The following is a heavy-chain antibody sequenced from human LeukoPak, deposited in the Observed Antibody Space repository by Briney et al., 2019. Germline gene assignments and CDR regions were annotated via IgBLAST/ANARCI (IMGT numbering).Heavy chain of an antibody. V-gene: IGHV4-59*01. CDR2: IYYTGIT. J-gene: IGHJ4*02. D-gene: IGHD3-10*01. Sequence: PSETLSLTCTFSGDSIRSYYWSWIRQPPGKGLEWIGYIYYTGITKYNPSLKSRVTISVDTSKNQFSLRLTSVTAADTVVYYCARVSFHYHSGNYGWYFDSWGQGTLVTVSS. CDR3: ARVSFHYHSGNYGWYFDS. CDR1: GDSIRSYY.